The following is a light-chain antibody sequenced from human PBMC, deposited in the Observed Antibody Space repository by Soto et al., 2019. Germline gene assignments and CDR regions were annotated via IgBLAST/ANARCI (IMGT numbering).Light chain of an antibody. Sequence: EIVLTQSPAILSLSPGERATLSCRASQSVGDYLGWYQQKPGHAPRLLIYDASQRATGVPARFSARGSGTDFTLTISSLEPEDFAIYYCQQREDWPRTFGGGTRVEFK. V-gene: IGKV3-11*01. CDR1: QSVGDY. J-gene: IGKJ4*01. CDR3: QQREDWPRT. CDR2: DAS.